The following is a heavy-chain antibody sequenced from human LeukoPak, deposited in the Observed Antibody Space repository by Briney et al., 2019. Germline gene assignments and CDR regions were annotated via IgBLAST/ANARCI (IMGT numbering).Heavy chain of an antibody. CDR1: GGSFSGYH. CDR2: FNDGGST. D-gene: IGHD1-26*01. J-gene: IGHJ4*02. CDR3: ARVPAGGIIDH. V-gene: IGHV4-34*01. Sequence: SETLSLTCAVNGGSFSGYHWSWFRQPPGKGLEWIVEFNDGGSTNYNPSLKSRVTISVDTSKNQLSLKLTSVTAADTAVYYCARVPAGGIIDHWGQGTLVTVSS.